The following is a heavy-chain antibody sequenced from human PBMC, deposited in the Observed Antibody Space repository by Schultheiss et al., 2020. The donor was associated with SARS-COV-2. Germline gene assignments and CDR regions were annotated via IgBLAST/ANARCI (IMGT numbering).Heavy chain of an antibody. J-gene: IGHJ2*01. CDR3: ASLVSGYWYFDL. V-gene: IGHV3-30*04. CDR1: GFTFSIYA. CDR2: ISYDGSNK. D-gene: IGHD2-8*01. Sequence: GGSLRLSCAASGFTFSIYAMHWVRQAPGKGLEWVAVISYDGSNKYYADSVKGRFTISRDNSKNTLYLQMTSLRAEDTAVYYCASLVSGYWYFDLWGRGTLVTVSS.